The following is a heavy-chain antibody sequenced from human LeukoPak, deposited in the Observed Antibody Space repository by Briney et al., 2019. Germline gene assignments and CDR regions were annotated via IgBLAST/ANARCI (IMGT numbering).Heavy chain of an antibody. CDR3: VKNLYCGGDCYSGMFDY. D-gene: IGHD2-21*02. Sequence: GGSLRLSCSASGFTFSSYAMHWVRQAPGKGLEYVSAISNNGGSTYYADSVKGRFTISRDNSKNTLYLQMSSLRAEDTAVYYCVKNLYCGGDCYSGMFDYWGQGTLVTVSS. CDR2: ISNNGGST. V-gene: IGHV3-64D*06. CDR1: GFTFSSYA. J-gene: IGHJ4*02.